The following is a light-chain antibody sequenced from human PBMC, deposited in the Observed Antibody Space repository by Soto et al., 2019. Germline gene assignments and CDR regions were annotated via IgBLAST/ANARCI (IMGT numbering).Light chain of an antibody. CDR3: HQYNDWPLT. Sequence: EKVMTQSPAALSVSPGERATLSCRASQSVNSNLAWYQQKAGQAPRLLLYGASTRATGIPARFSGSASGTEFTLTISSLQSEDSAVYYCHQYNDWPLTFGGGTKVEIK. V-gene: IGKV3-15*01. CDR2: GAS. J-gene: IGKJ4*01. CDR1: QSVNSN.